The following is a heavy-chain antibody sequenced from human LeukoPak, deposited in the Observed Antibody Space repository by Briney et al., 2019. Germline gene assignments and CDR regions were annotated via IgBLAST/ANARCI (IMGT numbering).Heavy chain of an antibody. D-gene: IGHD5-18*01. Sequence: KPSETLSLTCTVSGGSISNYYWSWIRQPPGKGLEWIAYIYYSGSTNYNPSLKSRVTISVDTSKNQFSLKLRSVTAADTAVYYCARDADTVNSFDIWGQGTMVTVSS. CDR3: ARDADTVNSFDI. CDR2: IYYSGST. J-gene: IGHJ3*02. V-gene: IGHV4-59*01. CDR1: GGSISNYY.